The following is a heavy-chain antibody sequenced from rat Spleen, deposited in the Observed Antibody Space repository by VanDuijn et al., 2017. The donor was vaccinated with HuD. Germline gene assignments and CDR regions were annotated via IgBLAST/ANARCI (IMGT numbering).Heavy chain of an antibody. Sequence: EVQLVESGGGLVQPGRSLKLSCAASGFTFSSFPMAWVRQAPKKGLEWVASINTGGGNTYYRDSVKGRFTISRDNAKNTQYLQMDSLRSEDTATYYCARLRYNPFDYWGQGVMVTVSS. CDR2: INTGGGNT. D-gene: IGHD1-5*01. CDR3: ARLRYNPFDY. V-gene: IGHV5S13*01. CDR1: GFTFSSFP. J-gene: IGHJ2*01.